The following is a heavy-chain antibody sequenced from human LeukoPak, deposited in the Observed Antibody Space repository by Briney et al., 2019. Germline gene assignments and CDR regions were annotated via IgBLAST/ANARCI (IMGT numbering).Heavy chain of an antibody. J-gene: IGHJ3*02. D-gene: IGHD3-10*01. CDR2: ISAYNGDT. Sequence: SVKVSCKASGYTFTNYHISWVRQAPGQGLEWMGWISAYNGDTNSAQILQGRVTMTTDTSTSTAYMELRSLTSDDTAVYYCARRWFGTDAAFDIWGQGTVVTVSS. V-gene: IGHV1-18*01. CDR1: GYTFTNYH. CDR3: ARRWFGTDAAFDI.